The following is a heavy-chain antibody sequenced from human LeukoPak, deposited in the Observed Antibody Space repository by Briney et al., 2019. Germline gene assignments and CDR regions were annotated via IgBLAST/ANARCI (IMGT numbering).Heavy chain of an antibody. CDR1: GFTFSSYA. CDR2: ISGSGGST. D-gene: IGHD6-13*01. J-gene: IGHJ4*02. Sequence: GGSLRLSCAASGFTFSSYAMSWVRQAPGKGLEWVSAISGSGGSTYYADSVKGGFTISRDKSKNTLYLQMNSLRAEDTAVYYCAKDSSSWFPPDYWGQGTLVTVSS. V-gene: IGHV3-23*01. CDR3: AKDSSSWFPPDY.